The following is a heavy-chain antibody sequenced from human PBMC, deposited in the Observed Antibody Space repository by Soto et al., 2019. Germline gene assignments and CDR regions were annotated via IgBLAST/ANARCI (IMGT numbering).Heavy chain of an antibody. Sequence: SETLSLTCTVSGGSVSSGSYYWSWIRQPPGKGLEWIGYIYYSGSTNYNPSLKSRVTISVDTSKNQSSLKLSSVTAADTAVYYCARDYYGSGSSRAFDYWGQGNLVTVSS. J-gene: IGHJ4*02. CDR3: ARDYYGSGSSRAFDY. CDR1: GGSVSSGSYY. D-gene: IGHD3-10*01. CDR2: IYYSGST. V-gene: IGHV4-61*01.